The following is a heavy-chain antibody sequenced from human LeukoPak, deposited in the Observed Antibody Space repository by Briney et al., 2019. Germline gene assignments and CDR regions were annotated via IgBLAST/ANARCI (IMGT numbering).Heavy chain of an antibody. V-gene: IGHV3-53*01. D-gene: IGHD3-10*01. CDR2: IYSDGNT. CDR3: ARGGVLGSFG. CDR1: GFTVSNNY. J-gene: IGHJ4*02. Sequence: GGSLRLSCAASGFTVSNNYMSWVRQAPGEGLEWVSVIYSDGNTYYANSVKGRFTISRDNSKNTLYLQMNSLRAEDTAVYYCARGGVLGSFGWGQGTLVTVSS.